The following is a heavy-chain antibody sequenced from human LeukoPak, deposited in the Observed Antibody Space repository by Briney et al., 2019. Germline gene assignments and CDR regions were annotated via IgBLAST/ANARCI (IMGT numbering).Heavy chain of an antibody. D-gene: IGHD6-13*01. Sequence: VRSLRRSCAASGFTVDDYAMHWVRQAPGKGLEWVSGISWNSGSIGYTDSVKGRFTISRDNAKNSLYLQMNSLRAEDTALYYCAKEGPAAAGTHAFDIWGQGTMVTVSS. CDR1: GFTVDDYA. J-gene: IGHJ3*02. V-gene: IGHV3-9*01. CDR2: ISWNSGSI. CDR3: AKEGPAAAGTHAFDI.